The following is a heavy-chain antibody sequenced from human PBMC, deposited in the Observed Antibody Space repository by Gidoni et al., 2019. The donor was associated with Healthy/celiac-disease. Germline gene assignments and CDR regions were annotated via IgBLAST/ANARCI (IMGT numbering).Heavy chain of an antibody. J-gene: IGHJ3*02. Sequence: QVLLVESGGGVVQPGRSLRLSCAASGFTFSSYGMHWVRQAPGKGLEWVAVISYDGSNKYYADSVKGRFTISRDNSKNTLYLQMNSLRAEDTAVYYCANDGTEAFDIWGQGTMVTVSS. D-gene: IGHD1-1*01. CDR2: ISYDGSNK. CDR1: GFTFSSYG. CDR3: ANDGTEAFDI. V-gene: IGHV3-30*18.